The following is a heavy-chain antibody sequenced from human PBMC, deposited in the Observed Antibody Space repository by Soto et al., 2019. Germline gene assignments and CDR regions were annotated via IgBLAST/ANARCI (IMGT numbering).Heavy chain of an antibody. CDR2: LSSGGGTT. D-gene: IGHD3-3*01. CDR1: GFVFNNYA. Sequence: EVLLLDSGGGLVQPGGSLRLSCAASGFVFNNYAMSWVRQAPGKGLEWVATLSSGGGTTYYTDSVKGRFTISRDNSMNLLYLLMNSLRADDTAVYYCAKDGDWYDFSTGYYSRGNYFDYWGQGTLVTVSS. CDR3: AKDGDWYDFSTGYYSRGNYFDY. V-gene: IGHV3-23*01. J-gene: IGHJ4*02.